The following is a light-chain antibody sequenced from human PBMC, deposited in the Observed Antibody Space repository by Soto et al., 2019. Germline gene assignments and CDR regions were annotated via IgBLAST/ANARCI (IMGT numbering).Light chain of an antibody. V-gene: IGKV1-39*01. J-gene: IGKJ4*01. CDR1: QSISSH. CDR3: QQSQSAHLT. Sequence: QMTQSPSSLFASVGDIVPITCRASQSISSHLNWYQQKVGQTPRLLIYAASTLQSEVPPRFSGSGSGTEFTLTISGLQRDDFATYYCQQSQSAHLTFGGGTKIQI. CDR2: AAS.